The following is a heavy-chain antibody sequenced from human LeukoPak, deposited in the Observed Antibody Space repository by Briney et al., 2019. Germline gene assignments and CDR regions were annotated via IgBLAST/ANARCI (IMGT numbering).Heavy chain of an antibody. V-gene: IGHV1-58*02. J-gene: IGHJ4*02. Sequence: GASVKVSCKASGFTFTSSAMQWVRQARGQRLEWIGWIVVGSGNTNYAQKFQERVTITRDMSTSTAYMELSSLRSEDTAVYYCALQGVRGVSYYFDYWGQGTLVTVSS. CDR1: GFTFTSSA. CDR2: IVVGSGNT. D-gene: IGHD3-10*01. CDR3: ALQGVRGVSYYFDY.